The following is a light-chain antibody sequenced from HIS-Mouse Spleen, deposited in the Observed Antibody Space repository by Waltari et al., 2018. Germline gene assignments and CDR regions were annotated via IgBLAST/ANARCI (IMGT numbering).Light chain of an antibody. Sequence: QSALTQPDSVSGSPGQSITISCTGTSRSAGGYNTAPWYQQHPGKAPKLMIYEVSNRPSGVSNRFSGSKSGNTASLTISGLQAEDEADYYCSSYTSSSNWVFGGGTKLTVL. V-gene: IGLV2-14*01. CDR1: SRSAGGYNT. CDR2: EVS. J-gene: IGLJ3*02. CDR3: SSYTSSSNWV.